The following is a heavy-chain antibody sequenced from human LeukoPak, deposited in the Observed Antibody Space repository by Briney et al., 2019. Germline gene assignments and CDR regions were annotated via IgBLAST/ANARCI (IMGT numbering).Heavy chain of an antibody. V-gene: IGHV3-23*01. J-gene: IGHJ5*02. CDR3: ATGCSTTSCYRAFDP. D-gene: IGHD2-2*01. CDR1: GFTFSSYP. CDR2: ISNGGGSA. Sequence: GGSLRLSCAGSGFTFSSYPMSWVRQAPAKGLQWVSAISNGGGSAYYADSVQGRFTISRDNSKGTLYLQMNSLRAEDTALYYCATGCSTTSCYRAFDPWGQGTLVTVSS.